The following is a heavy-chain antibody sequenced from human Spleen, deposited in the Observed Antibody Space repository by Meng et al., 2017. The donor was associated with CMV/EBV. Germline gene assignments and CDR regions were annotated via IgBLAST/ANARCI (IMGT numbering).Heavy chain of an antibody. Sequence: GGSLRLSCAASGFTFDDYAMHWVRQAPGKGLEWVSGISWNSGSIGYADSVKGRFTISRDNAKNSLYLQMNSLRAEDTALYYCAKDRGGGVGRFEAFDLWGQGAMVTVSS. D-gene: IGHD3-10*01. CDR2: ISWNSGSI. V-gene: IGHV3-9*01. CDR3: AKDRGGGVGRFEAFDL. CDR1: GFTFDDYA. J-gene: IGHJ3*01.